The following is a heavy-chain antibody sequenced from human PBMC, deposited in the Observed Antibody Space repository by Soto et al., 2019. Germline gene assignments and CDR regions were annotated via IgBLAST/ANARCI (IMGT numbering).Heavy chain of an antibody. V-gene: IGHV3-64*01. Sequence: PGGSLRLSCAASGFTFSSYTMPWVRQAPGKGLEYVSTISSSGGSTSYAYSVKGRFTISRDNSKSTLYLQMGSLRAEDMAIYYCAREKNYYCDYWGQGT. CDR2: ISSSGGST. J-gene: IGHJ4*02. CDR1: GFTFSSYT. CDR3: AREKNYYCDY.